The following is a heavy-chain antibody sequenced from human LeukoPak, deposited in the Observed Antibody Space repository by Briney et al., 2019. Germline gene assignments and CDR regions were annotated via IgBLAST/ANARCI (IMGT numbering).Heavy chain of an antibody. CDR2: INPNSGGT. D-gene: IGHD2-15*01. CDR1: GYTFTGYY. V-gene: IGHV1-2*02. Sequence: ASVKVSCKASGYTFTGYYMHWVRQAPGQGLEWMGWINPNSGGTNYAQRFQGRVTMTRDTSISTAYMELSRLRSDDTAVYYCARDELGLGYCSGGSCYGMDVWGKGTTVTVSS. J-gene: IGHJ6*04. CDR3: ARDELGLGYCSGGSCYGMDV.